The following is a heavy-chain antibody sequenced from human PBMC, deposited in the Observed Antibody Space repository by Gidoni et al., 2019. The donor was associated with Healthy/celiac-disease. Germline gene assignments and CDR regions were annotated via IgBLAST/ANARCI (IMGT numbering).Heavy chain of an antibody. CDR1: GGSFSGYY. D-gene: IGHD3-16*01. Sequence: QVQLQQWGAGLLKPSETLSLTCAVYGGSFSGYYWSWIRQPPGKGLEWIGELNHSGSTNYNPSLKSRVNISVDTSKNQFSLKLSSVTAADTAVYYCARGRGGGYWGQGTLVTVSS. V-gene: IGHV4-34*01. CDR2: LNHSGST. J-gene: IGHJ4*02. CDR3: ARGRGGGY.